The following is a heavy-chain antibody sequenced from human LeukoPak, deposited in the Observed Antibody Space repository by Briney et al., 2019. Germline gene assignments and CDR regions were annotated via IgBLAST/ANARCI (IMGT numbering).Heavy chain of an antibody. CDR1: GFTFSDHG. V-gene: IGHV3-30*18. CDR3: TKEGGVATARYAFDI. J-gene: IGHJ3*02. Sequence: GGSLRLSCAASGFTFSDHGMHWVRQAPGKGLEWVAVVSSDGGTTYYIDSVKGRFTVSRDNSKNTMYLQMNSLRDEDTAGYYCTKEGGVATARYAFDIWGQGTIVTVSS. D-gene: IGHD2-21*02. CDR2: VSSDGGTT.